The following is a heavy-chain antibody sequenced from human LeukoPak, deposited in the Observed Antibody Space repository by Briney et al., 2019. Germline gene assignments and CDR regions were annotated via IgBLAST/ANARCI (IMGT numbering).Heavy chain of an antibody. Sequence: ASVKVSCKASGYTFTSYAMHWVRQAPGQRLEWMGWINAGNGNTKYSQEFQGRVTITRDTSASTAYMELSSLRSEDMAVYYCARGQYWYSSGPFDPWGQGTLVTVSS. CDR3: ARGQYWYSSGPFDP. CDR1: GYTFTSYA. D-gene: IGHD6-19*01. J-gene: IGHJ5*02. V-gene: IGHV1-3*03. CDR2: INAGNGNT.